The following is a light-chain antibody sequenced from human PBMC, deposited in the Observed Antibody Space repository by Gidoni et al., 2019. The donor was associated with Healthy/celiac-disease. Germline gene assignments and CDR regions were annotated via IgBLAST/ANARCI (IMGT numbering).Light chain of an antibody. J-gene: IGKJ4*01. CDR3: QQYNNWPPELT. CDR1: QSGSSN. V-gene: IGKV3-15*01. Sequence: EIVMTPSPATLSVSPGERATLSCRASQSGSSNLAWYQQKPGQAPRLLIYGASTRATGIPARFSGRGSGTEFTLTISSLQAEDFAVYYCQQYNNWPPELTFGGGTKVEIK. CDR2: GAS.